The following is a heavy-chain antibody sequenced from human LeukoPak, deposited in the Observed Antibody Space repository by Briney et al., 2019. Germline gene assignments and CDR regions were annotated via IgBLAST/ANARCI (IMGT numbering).Heavy chain of an antibody. V-gene: IGHV1-18*01. J-gene: IGHJ4*02. D-gene: IGHD6-6*01. CDR3: ARRDDSSSSKFRGDY. Sequence: ASVKVSCKASGYTFTSYGSSWVRQAPGQGLEWMGWISAYNGNTNYAQKLQGRVTMTTDTSTSTAYMELRSLRSDDTAGYYCARRDDSSSSKFRGDYWGQGTLVTVSS. CDR1: GYTFTSYG. CDR2: ISAYNGNT.